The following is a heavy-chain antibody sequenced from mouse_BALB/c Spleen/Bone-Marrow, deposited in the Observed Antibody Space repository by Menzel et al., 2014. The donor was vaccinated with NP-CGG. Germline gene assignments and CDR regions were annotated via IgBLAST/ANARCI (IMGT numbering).Heavy chain of an antibody. V-gene: IGHV1S132*01. J-gene: IGHJ2*01. Sequence: VQLQQSGAELVKPGASVKLSCKTSGYTFTNYWIQWVKQRPGQGLGWIGEIFPGIGTTYYNEKFKGKATLTIDTSSSNAYMQLNSRTSGGLVLCNCGRGGSYGYWGQGTTLTVSS. D-gene: IGHD1-1*02. CDR3: GRGGSYGY. CDR2: IFPGIGTT. CDR1: GYTFTNYW.